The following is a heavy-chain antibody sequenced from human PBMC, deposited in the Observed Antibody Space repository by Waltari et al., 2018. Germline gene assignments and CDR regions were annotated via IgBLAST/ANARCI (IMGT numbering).Heavy chain of an antibody. CDR1: GGTFRSYA. Sequence: QVQLVQSGAEVKKPGSSVKVSCKASGGTFRSYAISWVRQAPGQGLEWMGGIIPILGIANYAQKFQGRVTITADESTSTAYMELSSLRSEDTAVYYCARRARIVVAAGNWFDPWGQGTLVTVSS. CDR2: IIPILGIA. D-gene: IGHD2-15*01. CDR3: ARRARIVVAAGNWFDP. V-gene: IGHV1-69*04. J-gene: IGHJ5*02.